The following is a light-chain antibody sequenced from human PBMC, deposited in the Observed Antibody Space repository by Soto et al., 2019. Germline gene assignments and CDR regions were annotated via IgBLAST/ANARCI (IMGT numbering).Light chain of an antibody. J-gene: IGKJ1*01. CDR1: QSVSSN. CDR3: QQYNNWPPWT. V-gene: IGKV3-15*01. CDR2: GAS. Sequence: EIVMTQSPATLSVSPVERATLSCRASQSVSSNLAWFQQKPGQPPRLLIYGASTRATGIPARFSGSGSGTEFTLTISSLQSEDFAVYYCQQYNNWPPWTFGQGTKVDIK.